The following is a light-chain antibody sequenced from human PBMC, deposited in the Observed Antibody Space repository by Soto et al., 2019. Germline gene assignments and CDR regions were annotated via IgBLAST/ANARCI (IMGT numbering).Light chain of an antibody. J-gene: IGKJ2*02. V-gene: IGKV3-11*01. CDR3: QQYGSSPRT. Sequence: EIVLTQSPATLSLSPGERATLSCRASQSVSSYLAWYQQKPGQAPRLLIYDASNRATGIPARFSGSGSGTDFTLTISSLEPEDFVVYYCQQYGSSPRTFGQGTKLEIK. CDR1: QSVSSY. CDR2: DAS.